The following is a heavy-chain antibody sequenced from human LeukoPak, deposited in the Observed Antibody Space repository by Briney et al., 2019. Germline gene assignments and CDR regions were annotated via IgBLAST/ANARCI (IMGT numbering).Heavy chain of an antibody. J-gene: IGHJ4*02. D-gene: IGHD3-10*01. Sequence: GESLKISCKASGYTFTGYYMHWVRQAPGQGLEWMGWINPNSGGTNYAQKFQGRVTMTRDTSISTAYMELSRLRSDDTAVYYCARVPSITMVRGVTTGFFDYWGQGTLVTVSS. CDR3: ARVPSITMVRGVTTGFFDY. V-gene: IGHV1-2*02. CDR2: INPNSGGT. CDR1: GYTFTGYY.